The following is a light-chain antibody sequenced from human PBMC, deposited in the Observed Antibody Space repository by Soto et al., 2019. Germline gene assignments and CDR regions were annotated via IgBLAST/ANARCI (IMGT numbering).Light chain of an antibody. CDR3: MQALQIRT. J-gene: IGKJ1*01. Sequence: DIVMTQSPLSLPVTPGEPASISCRSSQSLLHSNGYNYLDWYLQKPGQSPQLLIYLGSNRASGVPDRFSGSGSGTDFTLKISREEAEDVGVYYCMQALQIRTFGQGTKVEIK. CDR1: QSLLHSNGYNY. V-gene: IGKV2-28*01. CDR2: LGS.